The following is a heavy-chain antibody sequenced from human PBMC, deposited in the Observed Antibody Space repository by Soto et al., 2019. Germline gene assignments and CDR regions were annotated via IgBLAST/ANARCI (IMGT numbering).Heavy chain of an antibody. Sequence: GESLRISCKASGYSFTTYWIGWVRQMPGKGLEWMGIIYPYDSETRYSPSFQGQVTISADKSISAAYLQWSSLKASDTAMYYCARHLVGATRGNFDYWGQGTLVTVSS. CDR1: GYSFTTYW. D-gene: IGHD1-26*01. CDR2: IYPYDSET. V-gene: IGHV5-51*01. J-gene: IGHJ4*02. CDR3: ARHLVGATRGNFDY.